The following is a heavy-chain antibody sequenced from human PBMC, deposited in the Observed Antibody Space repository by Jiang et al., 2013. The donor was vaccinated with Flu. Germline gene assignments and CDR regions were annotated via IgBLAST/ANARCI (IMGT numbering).Heavy chain of an antibody. D-gene: IGHD4-23*01. CDR1: GGTFSSYA. CDR2: IIPIFGTA. CDR3: ARDHGYYGGNLSDAFDI. Sequence: KASGGTFSSYAISWVRQAPGQGLEWMGGIIPIFGTANYAQKFQGRVTITADKSTSTAYMELSSLRSEDTAVYYCARDHGYYGGNLSDAFDIWGQGTMVTVSS. J-gene: IGHJ3*02. V-gene: IGHV1-69*06.